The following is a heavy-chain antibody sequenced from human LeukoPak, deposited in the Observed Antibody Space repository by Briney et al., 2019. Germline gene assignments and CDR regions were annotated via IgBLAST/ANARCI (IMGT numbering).Heavy chain of an antibody. J-gene: IGHJ4*02. V-gene: IGHV1-18*01. CDR2: ISAYNGNT. D-gene: IGHD3-10*01. CDR3: ARDSPDGSGTYYNDSPDY. CDR1: GYTFTSYG. Sequence: ASVKVSCKASGYTFTSYGISWVRQAPGQGLEWMGWISAYNGNTNYRQKLQGRVTMTTDTFTGTAYMDLRSLRSDDTAIYYCARDSPDGSGTYYNDSPDYWGQGTLVTVSS.